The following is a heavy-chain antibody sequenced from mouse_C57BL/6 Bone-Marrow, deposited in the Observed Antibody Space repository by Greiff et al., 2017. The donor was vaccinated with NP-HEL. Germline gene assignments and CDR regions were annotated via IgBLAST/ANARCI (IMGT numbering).Heavy chain of an antibody. CDR2: IYPGSGST. J-gene: IGHJ2*01. V-gene: IGHV1-55*01. CDR1: GYTFTSYW. CDR3: ARLYDYDVRGFDY. D-gene: IGHD2-4*01. Sequence: VQLQQSGAELVKPGASVKMSCKASGYTFTSYWITWVKQRPGQGLEWIGDIYPGSGSTNYNEKFKSKATLTVDTSSSTAYMQLSSLTSEDSAVYYCARLYDYDVRGFDYWGQGTTLTVSS.